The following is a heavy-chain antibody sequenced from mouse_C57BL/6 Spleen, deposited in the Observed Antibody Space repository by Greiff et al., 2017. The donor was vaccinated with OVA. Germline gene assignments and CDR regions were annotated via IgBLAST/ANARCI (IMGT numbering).Heavy chain of an antibody. Sequence: VQLQQSGAELVRPGASVKLSCTASGFNIKDDYMHWLKQRPEQGLEWIGWIDPENGDTEYASKFQGKATITADTSSNTAYLQLSSLTSEDTAVYYCTTVLPMDYWGQGTSVTVSS. CDR1: GFNIKDDY. CDR3: TTVLPMDY. J-gene: IGHJ4*01. CDR2: IDPENGDT. V-gene: IGHV14-4*01.